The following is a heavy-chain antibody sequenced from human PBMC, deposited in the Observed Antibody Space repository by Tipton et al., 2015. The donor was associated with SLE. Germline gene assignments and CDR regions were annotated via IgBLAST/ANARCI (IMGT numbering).Heavy chain of an antibody. V-gene: IGHV4-61*01. CDR3: ARDPNFGDPGTFDY. CDR1: GGSISNNSYY. CDR2: ISYSGST. J-gene: IGHJ4*02. D-gene: IGHD4-17*01. Sequence: TLSLTCTVSGGSISNNSYYWTWIRQPPGKGLEWIGYISYSGSTNYNPSLKSRLTISVDTSKNQFSLRLNSVTAADTAVYYCARDPNFGDPGTFDYWGQGTLVTVSS.